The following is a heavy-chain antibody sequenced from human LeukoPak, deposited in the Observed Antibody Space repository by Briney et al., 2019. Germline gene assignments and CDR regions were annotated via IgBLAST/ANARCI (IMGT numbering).Heavy chain of an antibody. Sequence: SETLSLTCTVSGGSISSYYWSWLRQPPGKGLEWIAYIYYSGSTNYNPSLKSRVTISVDTSKNQFSLKLNSVTAADTAVYYCARHVDYDPFFDYWGQGILVTVSS. V-gene: IGHV4-59*08. J-gene: IGHJ4*02. D-gene: IGHD4-17*01. CDR3: ARHVDYDPFFDY. CDR1: GGSISSYY. CDR2: IYYSGST.